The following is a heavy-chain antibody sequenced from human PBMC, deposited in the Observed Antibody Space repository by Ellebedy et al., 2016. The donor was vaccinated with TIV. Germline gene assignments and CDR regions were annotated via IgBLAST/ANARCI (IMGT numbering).Heavy chain of an antibody. J-gene: IGHJ6*02. V-gene: IGHV3-23*01. CDR2: ISGSGGST. Sequence: GESLKISCAASGFTFSSYAMNWVRQAPGKGLEWVSGISGSGGSTYYADSVKGRFTISRDNSKKTLYMQMNSLRVEDTAVYYCASEGATYYDFWSGYKRGDYDFYGMDVWGQGTTVTVSS. D-gene: IGHD3-3*01. CDR1: GFTFSSYA. CDR3: ASEGATYYDFWSGYKRGDYDFYGMDV.